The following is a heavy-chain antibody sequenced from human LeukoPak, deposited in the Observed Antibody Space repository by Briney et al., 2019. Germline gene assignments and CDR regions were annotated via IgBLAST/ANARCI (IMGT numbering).Heavy chain of an antibody. CDR3: ARRSSGYDGYYFDY. Sequence: GASVKVSCKASGYTFTSYDINWVRQATGQGLEWMGWMNPNSGNTGYAQKFQGRVTMTRNTSINTAYMELSSLRSEDTAVYYCARRSSGYDGYYFDYWGQGTLVTVSS. CDR1: GYTFTSYD. D-gene: IGHD5-12*01. J-gene: IGHJ4*02. CDR2: MNPNSGNT. V-gene: IGHV1-8*01.